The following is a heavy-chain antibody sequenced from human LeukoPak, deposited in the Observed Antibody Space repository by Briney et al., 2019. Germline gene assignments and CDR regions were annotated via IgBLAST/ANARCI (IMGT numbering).Heavy chain of an antibody. V-gene: IGHV4-31*03. Sequence: PSQTLSLTCTVSGGSISSGDYYWSWIRQLPGKGLEWIGYIYYSGSTNYNPSLKSRVTISVDTSKNQFSLKLSSVTAADTAVYYCARDRLRGGYDSSGYYRYFDLWGRGTLVTVSS. CDR2: IYYSGST. J-gene: IGHJ2*01. CDR1: GGSISSGDYY. CDR3: ARDRLRGGYDSSGYYRYFDL. D-gene: IGHD3-22*01.